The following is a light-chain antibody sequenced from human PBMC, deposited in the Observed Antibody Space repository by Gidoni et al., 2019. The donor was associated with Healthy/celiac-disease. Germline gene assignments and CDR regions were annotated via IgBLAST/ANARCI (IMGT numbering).Light chain of an antibody. CDR3: QQYDNLPPMYT. Sequence: DIKMTQSPSSLSASVGDIVTITCQASHDISNYLNWYQQKPGKAPKLLIYDASNLETGVPSRFSGSGSGTDFTFTISSLLPEDIATYYCQQYDNLPPMYTFGQWTKLEIK. CDR1: HDISNY. V-gene: IGKV1-33*01. J-gene: IGKJ2*01. CDR2: DAS.